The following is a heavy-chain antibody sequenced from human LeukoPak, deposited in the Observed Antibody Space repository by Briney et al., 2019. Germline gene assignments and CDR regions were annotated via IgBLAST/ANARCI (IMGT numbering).Heavy chain of an antibody. J-gene: IGHJ4*02. D-gene: IGHD2-15*01. Sequence: PGGSLRLSCVASGLTFSNFWMTWLRQAPGKGLEGVANIKQDGSETYYLDSVKGRFTISRDNAKNSMYLQMNRLRAEDTAVYYCVGCSGGTCSDFDYWGRGTLVTVSS. V-gene: IGHV3-7*03. CDR1: GLTFSNFW. CDR2: IKQDGSET. CDR3: VGCSGGTCSDFDY.